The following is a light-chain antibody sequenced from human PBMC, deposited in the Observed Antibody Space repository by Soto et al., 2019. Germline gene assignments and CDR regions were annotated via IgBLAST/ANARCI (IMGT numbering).Light chain of an antibody. CDR2: GAS. CDR1: QSVRSD. Sequence: EIVMTQSPATLSVSPGERVTLSCRASQSVRSDLAWYQQKPGKAPRVLIYGASTTATGVPARFSGSGSGTEFTLTISSLQSEDFALYYCKQYNNWYSFGQGTKLEIK. V-gene: IGKV3-15*01. J-gene: IGKJ2*03. CDR3: KQYNNWYS.